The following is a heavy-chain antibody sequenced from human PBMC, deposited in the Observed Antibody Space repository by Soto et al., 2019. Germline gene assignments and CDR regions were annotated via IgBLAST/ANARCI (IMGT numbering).Heavy chain of an antibody. V-gene: IGHV1-69*02. Sequence: SVKVSCKASGGTFSSYTISWVRQAPGQGLEWMGRIIPILGIANYAQKFQGRVTITADKSTSTAYMELSSLRSEDTAVYYCARTKDIVVVPAAGARGYFDYWGQGTLVTVSS. CDR1: GGTFSSYT. CDR2: IIPILGIA. J-gene: IGHJ4*02. CDR3: ARTKDIVVVPAAGARGYFDY. D-gene: IGHD2-2*01.